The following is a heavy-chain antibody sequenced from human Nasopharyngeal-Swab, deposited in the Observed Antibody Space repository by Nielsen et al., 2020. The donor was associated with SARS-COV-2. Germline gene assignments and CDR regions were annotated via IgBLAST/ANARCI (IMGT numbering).Heavy chain of an antibody. V-gene: IGHV3-9*01. J-gene: IGHJ6*02. Sequence: APRRGVEWVSGISWNSGSIGYADSVKGRFTISRDNAKDSLYLQMNSLRAEDTALYYCAKVVAAHYYYYGMDVWGQGTTVTVSS. CDR3: AKVVAAHYYYYGMDV. D-gene: IGHD2-15*01. CDR2: ISWNSGSI.